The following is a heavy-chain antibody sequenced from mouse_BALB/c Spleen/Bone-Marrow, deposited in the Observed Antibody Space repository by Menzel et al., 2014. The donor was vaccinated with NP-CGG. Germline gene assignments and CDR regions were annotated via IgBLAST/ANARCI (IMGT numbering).Heavy chain of an antibody. CDR1: GYTFTSYR. D-gene: IGHD6-1*01. Sequence: GAELVRPGASLKLLCRASGYTFTSYRLNWVKQRPGQALEWIGNIYPSDSYINYNQRFKDKGPLTVDKSSSTAYMKLSNQTSEDSGVYYGTRYRNSHYYAKDHWGQGTSVTHSS. J-gene: IGHJ4*01. CDR3: TRYRNSHYYAKDH. V-gene: IGHV1-69*02. CDR2: IYPSDSYI.